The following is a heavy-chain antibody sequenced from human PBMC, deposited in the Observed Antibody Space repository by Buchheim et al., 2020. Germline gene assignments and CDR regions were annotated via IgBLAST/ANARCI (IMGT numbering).Heavy chain of an antibody. CDR2: IYYSGST. CDR3: ARGIAARSNNWFDP. J-gene: IGHJ5*02. D-gene: IGHD6-6*01. V-gene: IGHV4-31*03. Sequence: QVQLQESGPGLVKPSQTLSLTCTVSGGSISSGGYYWSWIRQHPGKGLEWIGYIYYSGSTYYNPSLKRRVTIPVDTSKNQFFLKLSSVTAADTAVYYCARGIAARSNNWFDPWGQGTL. CDR1: GGSISSGGYY.